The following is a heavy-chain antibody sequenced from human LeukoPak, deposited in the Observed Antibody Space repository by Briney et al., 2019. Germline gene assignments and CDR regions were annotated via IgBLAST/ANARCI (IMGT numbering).Heavy chain of an antibody. Sequence: KPSETLSLTCTVSGGSISSSSYSWGWIRQPPGKGLEWIGNIYTSGSTYYNPSLKSRVAISVDTSKNQFSLKLSSVTAADTAVYYCARRGGSGRSFDYWGQGTLVTVSS. V-gene: IGHV4-39*01. CDR3: ARRGGSGRSFDY. J-gene: IGHJ4*02. CDR2: IYTSGST. CDR1: GGSISSSSYS. D-gene: IGHD3-10*01.